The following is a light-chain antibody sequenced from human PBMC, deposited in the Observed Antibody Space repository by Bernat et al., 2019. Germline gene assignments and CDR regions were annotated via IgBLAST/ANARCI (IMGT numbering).Light chain of an antibody. CDR1: QSISSW. J-gene: IGKJ1*01. Sequence: DFQMTQSPSTLSASVGARVTITCRASQSISSWLAWYQQKPGKAPKLLIYKASSLESGVPSRFSGSGSGTEFTLTISSLQPDDFATYYCQQYSTYWTFGQGTKVEIK. CDR2: KAS. CDR3: QQYSTYWT. V-gene: IGKV1-5*03.